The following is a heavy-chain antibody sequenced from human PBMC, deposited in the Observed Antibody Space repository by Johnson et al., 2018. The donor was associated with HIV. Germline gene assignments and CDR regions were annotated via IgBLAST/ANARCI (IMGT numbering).Heavy chain of an antibody. CDR2: ISYDGGNK. V-gene: IGHV3-30*03. CDR1: GFIFSGFG. Sequence: QVQLVESGGGVVQPGKSLRLSCAASGFIFSGFGLHWVRQAPGKGLEWVASISYDGGNKYYADSVRGRITISRDNSKNILYLQMNSLRPEDTAVYYCARERFSDMLTGYHAFDGWCQGTMVTVSS. J-gene: IGHJ3*01. D-gene: IGHD3-9*01. CDR3: ARERFSDMLTGYHAFDG.